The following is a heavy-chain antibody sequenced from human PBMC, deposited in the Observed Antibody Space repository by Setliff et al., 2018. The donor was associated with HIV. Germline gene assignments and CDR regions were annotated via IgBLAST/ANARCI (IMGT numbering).Heavy chain of an antibody. D-gene: IGHD6-13*01. CDR3: AREGATAGLDLDY. J-gene: IGHJ4*02. Sequence: VASVKVSCKASGYTISSYVMHWVRQAPGQRLEWIGWINTVNGNRKYSQEFQGRITITMDTSANTVYMEVSGLRSEDMAVYYCAREGATAGLDLDYWGPGTLVTVSS. CDR2: INTVNGNR. CDR1: GYTISSYV. V-gene: IGHV1-3*03.